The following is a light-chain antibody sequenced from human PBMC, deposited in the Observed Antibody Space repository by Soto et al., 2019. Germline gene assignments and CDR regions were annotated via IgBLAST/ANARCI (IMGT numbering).Light chain of an antibody. CDR1: QSVSSN. CDR3: HQYDSWT. CDR2: GAS. J-gene: IGKJ1*01. V-gene: IGKV3-15*01. Sequence: ERVMTQSPATLPVSPGERATLSCRASQSVSSNLAWYQQKPGQAPRLFIYGASTRATAIPPRFSGSGSGTDFTLTISRLEPEDFAVFYCHQYDSWTFGQGTKVDI.